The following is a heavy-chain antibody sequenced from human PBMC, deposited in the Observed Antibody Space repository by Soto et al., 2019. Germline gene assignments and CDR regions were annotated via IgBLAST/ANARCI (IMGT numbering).Heavy chain of an antibody. CDR1: GGSISSYY. CDR2: IYYSGST. CDR3: ARGVYAIYYGMDV. Sequence: SETLSLTCTVSGGSISSYYWSWIRQPPGKGLEWIGYIYYSGSTNYNPSLKSRVTISVDTSKNQFSLKLSSVTAADTAVYYCARGVYAIYYGMDVWGQGTTVTVSS. J-gene: IGHJ6*02. V-gene: IGHV4-59*01. D-gene: IGHD2-8*01.